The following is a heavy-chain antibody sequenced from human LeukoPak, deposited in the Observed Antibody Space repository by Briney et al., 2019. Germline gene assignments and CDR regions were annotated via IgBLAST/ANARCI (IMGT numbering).Heavy chain of an antibody. CDR1: GYSFTSYA. D-gene: IGHD6-13*01. CDR2: ISAYNGNT. J-gene: IGHJ6*02. CDR3: ARDPLRSTWSTYYNALDV. Sequence: ASMKVSCKASGYSFTSYAINWVRQAPGQGLKWMGWISAYNGNTDYAQKLQGRVTMTTDTSTSTAYMELRSLTSDDTAVYYCARDPLRSTWSTYYNALDVWGQGTTVTVSS. V-gene: IGHV1-18*01.